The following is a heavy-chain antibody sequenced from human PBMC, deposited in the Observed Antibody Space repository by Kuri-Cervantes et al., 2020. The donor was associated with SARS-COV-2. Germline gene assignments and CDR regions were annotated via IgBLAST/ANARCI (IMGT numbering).Heavy chain of an antibody. D-gene: IGHD3-22*01. V-gene: IGHV5-51*01. CDR1: GYSFTSYW. CDR2: IYPGDSDT. Sequence: KVSCKGSGYSFTSYWIGWVRQMPGKGLKWMGIIYPGDSDTRYSPSFQGQVTISADKSISTAYLQWSSLKASDTAMYYCARQKFHYYDSSGYQGATDYWGQGTLVTVSS. CDR3: ARQKFHYYDSSGYQGATDY. J-gene: IGHJ4*02.